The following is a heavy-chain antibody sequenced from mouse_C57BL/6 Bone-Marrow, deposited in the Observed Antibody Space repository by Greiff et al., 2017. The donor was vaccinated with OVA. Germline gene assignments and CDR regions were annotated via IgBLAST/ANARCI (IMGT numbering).Heavy chain of an antibody. CDR3: ARWGNWDGDAMDY. Sequence: QVQLQQSGPELVKPGASVKISCKASGYAFSSSWMNWVKQRPGKGLEWIGRIYPGDGDTNYNGKFKGKATLTADKSSSTAYMQLSSLTSEDTAIYYCARWGNWDGDAMDYWGQGTSVTVSS. V-gene: IGHV1-82*01. J-gene: IGHJ4*01. CDR1: GYAFSSSW. D-gene: IGHD4-1*01. CDR2: IYPGDGDT.